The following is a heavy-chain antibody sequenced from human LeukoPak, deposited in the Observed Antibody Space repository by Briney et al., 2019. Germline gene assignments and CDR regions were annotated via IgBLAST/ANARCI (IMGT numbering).Heavy chain of an antibody. V-gene: IGHV4-59*08. D-gene: IGHD6-13*01. CDR2: FYYSGST. Sequence: SETLSLTCTVSGGSISSYYWSWIRQPPGKGLEWIGYFYYSGSTNYNTSLKSRVTISVDTSNNQFSLKLSSVTAADTAVYYCARHIISSSWYFDLWGRGTLVTVSS. J-gene: IGHJ2*01. CDR3: ARHIISSSWYFDL. CDR1: GGSISSYY.